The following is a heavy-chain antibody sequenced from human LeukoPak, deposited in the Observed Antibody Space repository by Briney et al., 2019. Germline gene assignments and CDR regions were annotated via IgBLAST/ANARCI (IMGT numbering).Heavy chain of an antibody. CDR1: GGTFSSYA. Sequence: SVKVSXKASGGTFSSYAISWVRQAPGQGLEWMGGIIPIFGTANYAQKFQGRVTITADESTSTAYKELSSLRSEDTAVYYCARDRLGVGYCSSTSCYRWFDPWGQGTLVTVSS. D-gene: IGHD2-2*01. CDR3: ARDRLGVGYCSSTSCYRWFDP. CDR2: IIPIFGTA. V-gene: IGHV1-69*13. J-gene: IGHJ5*02.